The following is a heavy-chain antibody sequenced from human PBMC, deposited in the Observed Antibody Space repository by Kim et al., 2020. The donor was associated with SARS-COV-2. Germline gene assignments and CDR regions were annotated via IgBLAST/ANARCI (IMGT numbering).Heavy chain of an antibody. J-gene: IGHJ4*02. V-gene: IGHV3-30*18. CDR2: ISYDGSNK. CDR3: AKGPPDY. Sequence: GGSLRLSCAASGFTFSSYDMHWVRQAPGKGLEWVAIISYDGSNKYFADSVKGRFTISRDNSKNTLYLQMNTLRAEDTAVYYCAKGPPDYWGQGTLVTVSS. CDR1: GFTFSSYD.